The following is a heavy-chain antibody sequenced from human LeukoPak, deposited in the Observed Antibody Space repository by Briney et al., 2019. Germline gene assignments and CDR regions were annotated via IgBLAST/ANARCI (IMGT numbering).Heavy chain of an antibody. CDR1: GFVFRSFW. Sequence: GGSLRLSCAASGFVFRSFWMNWVRQAPGKGPEWVANINEDGTEKYYVDSVKGRFTISRDNAKNTLYLQMNSLRVEDTALYYCAKGITTVAVWGQGTTVTVSS. V-gene: IGHV3-7*03. J-gene: IGHJ6*02. D-gene: IGHD3-16*01. CDR2: INEDGTEK. CDR3: AKGITTVAV.